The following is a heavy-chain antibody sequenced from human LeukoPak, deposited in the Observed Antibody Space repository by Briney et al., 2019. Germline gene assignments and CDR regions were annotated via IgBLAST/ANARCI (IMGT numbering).Heavy chain of an antibody. D-gene: IGHD6-13*01. CDR2: IIPIFGTA. CDR3: ARGYSSSWYLYDLHNRALYYFDY. Sequence: GASVKVSCKASGGTFSSYAISWVRQAPGQGLEWMGGIIPIFGTANYAQKFQGRVTITADESTSTAYMELSSLRSEDTAVYYCARGYSSSWYLYDLHNRALYYFDYWGQGTLVTVSS. J-gene: IGHJ4*02. V-gene: IGHV1-69*13. CDR1: GGTFSSYA.